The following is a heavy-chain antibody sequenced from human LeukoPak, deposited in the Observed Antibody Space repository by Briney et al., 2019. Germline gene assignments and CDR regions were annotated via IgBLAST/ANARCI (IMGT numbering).Heavy chain of an antibody. V-gene: IGHV4-59*01. CDR1: GASITSYY. CDR3: AKDWELGS. CDR2: TYSSGNT. J-gene: IGHJ5*02. D-gene: IGHD1-26*01. Sequence: PSETLSLTCSVSGASITSYYRNWIRQPPGKGLEWIGNTYSSGNTNYNPSLESRVTISLDTSKNQFSLRLSSVTAADTAVYYCAKDWELGSWGQGTLVTVSS.